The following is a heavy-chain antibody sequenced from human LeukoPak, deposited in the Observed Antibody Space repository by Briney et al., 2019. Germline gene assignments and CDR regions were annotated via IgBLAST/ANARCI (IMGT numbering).Heavy chain of an antibody. CDR2: MNPNSGNT. CDR1: GYTFTSYD. D-gene: IGHD1-1*01. V-gene: IGHV1-8*03. J-gene: IGHJ4*02. Sequence: ASVKVSCKASGYTFTSYDINWVRQATGQGLEWMGWMNPNSGNTGYAQKFQGRVTITRNTSISTAYMELSSLRSEDTAVYYCATGESYTTSFDYWGQGTLVTVSS. CDR3: ATGESYTTSFDY.